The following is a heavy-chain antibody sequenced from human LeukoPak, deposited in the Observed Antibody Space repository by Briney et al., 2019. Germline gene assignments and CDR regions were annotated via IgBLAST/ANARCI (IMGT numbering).Heavy chain of an antibody. Sequence: GGSLRLSCTASGFTFSNAWMSWVRQAPGKGLEWVGRIKSKTDGGTTDYAAPVKGRFTISRDDSKNTLYLQMNSLKTEDTAVYYCTTEYYDFWSGYYTSDYWGQGTLVTVSS. CDR1: GFTFSNAW. J-gene: IGHJ4*02. CDR2: IKSKTDGGTT. D-gene: IGHD3-3*01. CDR3: TTEYYDFWSGYYTSDY. V-gene: IGHV3-15*01.